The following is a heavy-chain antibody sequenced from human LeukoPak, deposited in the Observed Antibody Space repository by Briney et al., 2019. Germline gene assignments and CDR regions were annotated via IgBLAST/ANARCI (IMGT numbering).Heavy chain of an antibody. CDR3: ARDQAATRWFDP. Sequence: SETLSLTCTVSGSSVSSGSYYWSWIRQPPGKGLEWIGYIYYSGSTNYNPSLKSRVTISVDTSKNQFSLKLSSVTAADTAVYYCARDQAATRWFDPWGQGTLVTVSS. CDR2: IYYSGST. D-gene: IGHD2-15*01. V-gene: IGHV4-61*01. J-gene: IGHJ5*02. CDR1: GSSVSSGSYY.